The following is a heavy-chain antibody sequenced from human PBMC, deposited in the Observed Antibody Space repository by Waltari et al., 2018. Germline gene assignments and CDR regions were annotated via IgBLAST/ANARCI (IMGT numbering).Heavy chain of an antibody. D-gene: IGHD1-26*01. Sequence: QVQLQESGPGLVKPSETLSLTCTVSGGSISSYYWSWIRQPPGKGLEWSGYIYYSGSTPNNPSPKSRVTRSVDTSKNQFSLKLSSVTAADTAVYYCARDRGSYARDDPFFDYWGQGTLVTVSS. CDR1: GGSISSYY. V-gene: IGHV4-59*01. CDR3: ARDRGSYARDDPFFDY. J-gene: IGHJ4*02. CDR2: IYYSGST.